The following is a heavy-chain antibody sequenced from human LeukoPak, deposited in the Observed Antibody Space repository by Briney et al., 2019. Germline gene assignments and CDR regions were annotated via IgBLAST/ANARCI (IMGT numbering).Heavy chain of an antibody. Sequence: KPSETLSLTCTVSGGSISSSSYYWGWIRQPPGKGLEWIGSIYYSGSTYYNPSLKSRVTISVDTSKNQFSLKLSSVTAADTAVYYCARETYYYGSGSRSFDYWGQGTLVTVSS. J-gene: IGHJ4*02. V-gene: IGHV4-39*02. CDR3: ARETYYYGSGSRSFDY. CDR2: IYYSGST. D-gene: IGHD3-10*01. CDR1: GGSISSSSYY.